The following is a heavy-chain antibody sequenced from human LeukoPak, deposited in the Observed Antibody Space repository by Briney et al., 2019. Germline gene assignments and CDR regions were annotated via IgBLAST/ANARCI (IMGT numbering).Heavy chain of an antibody. V-gene: IGHV3-23*01. CDR3: AKDPTDFDSSGQTYFDY. CDR2: ISGSGGNT. Sequence: GGSLRLSCAASGFTFSDYAMNWVRQAPGKGLEWVSDISGSGGNTHYADSVKGRFTISRDNSKNTLYLQMNSLRAEDTAVYYCAKDPTDFDSSGQTYFDYWGQGSLVTVSS. D-gene: IGHD3-22*01. J-gene: IGHJ4*02. CDR1: GFTFSDYA.